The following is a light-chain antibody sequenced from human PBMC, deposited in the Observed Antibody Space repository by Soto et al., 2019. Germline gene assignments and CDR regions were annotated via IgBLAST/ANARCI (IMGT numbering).Light chain of an antibody. V-gene: IGLV1-44*01. CDR1: SSNIGRNT. CDR3: AAWDDSLNGVV. Sequence: QAVVTQPPSASGTPGQRVTIPCSGSSSNIGRNTVHWYQQLPGTTPKLLIYSNDQRPSGVPDRFSGSKSGSSASLAISGLQSEDEADYYCAAWDDSLNGVVFGGGTQLTVL. J-gene: IGLJ2*01. CDR2: SND.